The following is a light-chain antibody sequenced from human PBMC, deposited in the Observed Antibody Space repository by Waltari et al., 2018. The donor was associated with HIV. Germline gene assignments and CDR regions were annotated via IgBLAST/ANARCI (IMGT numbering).Light chain of an antibody. CDR1: AIRPKS. Sequence: YVMTQSPSVSLAPGNKARPNSRGDAIRPKSLRGYQQKPGQASVLVIYYDSDRPAGIPERFSGSNSGNSATLTIIRVEAGDEADYYCQVWDPSGDHLIFGGGTKLTVL. CDR3: QVWDPSGDHLI. CDR2: YDS. V-gene: IGLV3-21*04. J-gene: IGLJ2*01.